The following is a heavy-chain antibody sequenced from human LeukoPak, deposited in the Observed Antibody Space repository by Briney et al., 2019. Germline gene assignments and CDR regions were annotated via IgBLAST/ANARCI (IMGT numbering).Heavy chain of an antibody. Sequence: SETLSLTCTVSGGSISNYYWTWIRQPPGKGLEWIGWIYYSGSTTYNPSLKSRVTISVDTSKNQFSLKLSSVTAADTAVYYCARQIDGYLYFDYWGQGTLVTVSS. CDR3: ARQIDGYLYFDY. D-gene: IGHD5-18*01. CDR2: IYYSGST. CDR1: GGSISNYY. J-gene: IGHJ4*02. V-gene: IGHV4-59*08.